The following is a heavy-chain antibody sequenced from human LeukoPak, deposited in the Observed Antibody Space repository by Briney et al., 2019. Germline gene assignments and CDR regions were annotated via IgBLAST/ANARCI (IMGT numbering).Heavy chain of an antibody. CDR1: GFTFNSFS. Sequence: GGSLRLSCAASGFTFNSFSMDWVRQVPGKGLEWVSYISSSGNTIYCADSVKGRFTISRDNAKNSLYLQMNSLRVEDTAVYYCACRPSDIRYYGVFDFWGQGSLVTVSS. V-gene: IGHV3-48*04. J-gene: IGHJ4*02. D-gene: IGHD3-10*01. CDR3: ACRPSDIRYYGVFDF. CDR2: ISSSGNTI.